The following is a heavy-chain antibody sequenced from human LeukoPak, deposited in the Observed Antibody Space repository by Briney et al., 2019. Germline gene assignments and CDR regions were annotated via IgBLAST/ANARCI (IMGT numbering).Heavy chain of an antibody. D-gene: IGHD3-9*01. CDR2: IYYSGST. CDR1: GGSISSYY. Sequence: PSGTLSLTCTVSGGSISSYYWSWIRQPPGKGLEWIGYIYYSGSTNYNPSLKSRVTISVDTSKNQFSLKLSSVTAADTAVYYCARREVTGYYKGSFDYWGQGTLVTVSS. J-gene: IGHJ4*02. V-gene: IGHV4-59*12. CDR3: ARREVTGYYKGSFDY.